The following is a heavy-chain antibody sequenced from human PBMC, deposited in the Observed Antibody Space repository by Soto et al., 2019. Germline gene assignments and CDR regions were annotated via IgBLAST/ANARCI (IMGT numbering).Heavy chain of an antibody. CDR3: ARVRPLRFLEWLLYNP. CDR1: GGSISSYY. D-gene: IGHD3-3*01. J-gene: IGHJ5*02. Sequence: PSETLSLTCTVSGGSISSYYWSWIRQPPGKGLEWIGYIYYSGSTNYNPSLKSRVTISVDTSKNQFSLKLSSVTAADTAVYYCARVRPLRFLEWLLYNPWGQGTLVTVSS. CDR2: IYYSGST. V-gene: IGHV4-59*01.